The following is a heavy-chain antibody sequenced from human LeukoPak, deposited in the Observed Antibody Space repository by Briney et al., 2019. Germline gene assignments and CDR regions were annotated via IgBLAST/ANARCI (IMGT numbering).Heavy chain of an antibody. J-gene: IGHJ5*02. D-gene: IGHD2-2*01. V-gene: IGHV3-21*01. Sequence: PGGSLRLSCAASGFTFSSYSMNWVRQAPGKGLEWVSSISSSSSYIYYADSVKGRFTISRDNAKNSLYLQMNSLRAEDTAVYYCARSLGSSTSCYPWGQGTLVTVSS. CDR3: ARSLGSSTSCYP. CDR1: GFTFSSYS. CDR2: ISSSSSYI.